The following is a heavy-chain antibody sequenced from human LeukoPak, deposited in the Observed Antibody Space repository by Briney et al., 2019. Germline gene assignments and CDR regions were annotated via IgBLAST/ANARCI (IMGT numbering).Heavy chain of an antibody. CDR2: IKGSGSFT. D-gene: IGHD4-17*01. CDR1: GFTFSNYA. Sequence: GGSLRLSCAGSGFTFSNYALIWVRQAPGRGLEWVSAIKGSGSFTKYADSVTGRSTISRDNSKNMLYLQMSSLTADDTAIYYCARDPNGDYIGAFDFGGQGTMVTVSS. V-gene: IGHV3-23*01. J-gene: IGHJ3*01. CDR3: ARDPNGDYIGAFDF.